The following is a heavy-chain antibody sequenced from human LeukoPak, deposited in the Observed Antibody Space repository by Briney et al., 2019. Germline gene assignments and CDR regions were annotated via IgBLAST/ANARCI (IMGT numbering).Heavy chain of an antibody. Sequence: SETLSLTCAVYGGSFSGYYWSWIRQPPGKGLEWIGEINHSGSTNYNPSLKSRVTIPVDTSKNQFSLKLSSVTAADTAVYYCAYGSGSYYNSGKLYYYYYMDVWGKGTTVTVSS. CDR3: AYGSGSYYNSGKLYYYYYMDV. CDR1: GGSFSGYY. V-gene: IGHV4-34*01. D-gene: IGHD3-10*01. J-gene: IGHJ6*03. CDR2: INHSGST.